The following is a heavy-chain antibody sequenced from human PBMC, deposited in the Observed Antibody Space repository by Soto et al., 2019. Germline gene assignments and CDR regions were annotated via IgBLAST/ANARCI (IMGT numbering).Heavy chain of an antibody. CDR1: GGTFSSYA. Sequence: VASVKVSCKASGGTFSSYAISWVRQAPGQGLEWMGGIIPIFGTANYAQKFQGRVTITADESTSTAYMELSSLRSEDTAVYYCARESRDYYYDSIPAALYWGQGTRVTVSS. J-gene: IGHJ4*02. D-gene: IGHD3-22*01. CDR2: IIPIFGTA. V-gene: IGHV1-69*13. CDR3: ARESRDYYYDSIPAALY.